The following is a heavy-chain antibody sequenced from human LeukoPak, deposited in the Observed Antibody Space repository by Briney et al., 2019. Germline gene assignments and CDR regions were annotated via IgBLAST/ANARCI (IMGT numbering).Heavy chain of an antibody. CDR2: IYTTGAT. D-gene: IGHD1-26*01. CDR1: SGSIKIYY. CDR3: GRQGYTASYYFLDF. Sequence: PSETLSLTCTVYSGSIKIYYWGWVRQPPGKGLEWIGRIYTTGATQYNPSLKSRVTMSIDTSTNQFSLNLTFMTAADTAVYYCGRQGYTASYYFLDFWSQGTLVAVS. V-gene: IGHV4-4*07. J-gene: IGHJ4*02.